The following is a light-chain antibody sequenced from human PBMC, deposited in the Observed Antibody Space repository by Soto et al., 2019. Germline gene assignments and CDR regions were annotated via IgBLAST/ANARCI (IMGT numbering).Light chain of an antibody. V-gene: IGKV3-15*01. J-gene: IGKJ4*01. CDR3: QQYHKWPPFT. Sequence: EIVMTQSPATLSVSPGERATLSCRASQSVSSNLAWYQQKPGQAPRLLIYGASTRATGIPARFSGSGSGTEFTLTITSLQPEDFATYYCQQYHKWPPFTFGGGTKVDIK. CDR2: GAS. CDR1: QSVSSN.